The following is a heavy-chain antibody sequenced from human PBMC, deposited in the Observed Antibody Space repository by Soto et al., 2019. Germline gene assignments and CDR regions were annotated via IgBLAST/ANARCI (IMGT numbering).Heavy chain of an antibody. CDR2: IYYSGST. Sequence: PSETLSLTCTVSGGSVSSGSYYWSWIRQPPGKGLEWIGYIYYSGSTNYNPSLKSRVTISVDTSKNQFSLKLSSVTAADTAVYYRASHDILTGLDYWGQGTLVTVSS. V-gene: IGHV4-61*01. CDR3: ASHDILTGLDY. D-gene: IGHD3-9*01. J-gene: IGHJ4*02. CDR1: GGSVSSGSYY.